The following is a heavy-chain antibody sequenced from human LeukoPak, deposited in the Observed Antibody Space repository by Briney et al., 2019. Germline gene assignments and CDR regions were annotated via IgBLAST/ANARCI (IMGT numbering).Heavy chain of an antibody. J-gene: IGHJ4*02. CDR1: GGTFSNCA. CDR3: ARDGRKRWLQFEDY. V-gene: IGHV1-69*04. D-gene: IGHD5-12*01. CDR2: VIPILGIA. Sequence: ASVKVSCKASGGTFSNCAVSWVRQAPGQGLEWMGRVIPILGIADYAQRFQGRVTITADKSTSTAYMELSSLRSEDTAVHYCARDGRKRWLQFEDYWGQGTLVTVSS.